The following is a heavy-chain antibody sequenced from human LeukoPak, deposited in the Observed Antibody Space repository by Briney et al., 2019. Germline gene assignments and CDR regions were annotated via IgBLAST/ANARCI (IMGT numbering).Heavy chain of an antibody. V-gene: IGHV4-34*01. CDR1: GGSFSGYY. CDR2: INHSGSK. J-gene: IGHJ4*02. D-gene: IGHD5-18*01. Sequence: SETLSLTCAVYGGSFSGYYWSWIRQPPGKGLEWIGEINHSGSKNYNPYLKSRVTILVDMSKNQFSLKLSSVNAADTAVYYCARRWIQLWLTTYYFDYWGQRTLVTVSS. CDR3: ARRWIQLWLTTYYFDY.